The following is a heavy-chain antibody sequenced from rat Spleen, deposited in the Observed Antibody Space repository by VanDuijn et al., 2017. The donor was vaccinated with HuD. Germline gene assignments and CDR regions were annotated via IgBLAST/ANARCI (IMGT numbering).Heavy chain of an antibody. J-gene: IGHJ2*01. CDR2: ISYEGSST. CDR3: ARLTGIDY. V-gene: IGHV5-22*01. D-gene: IGHD5-1*01. CDR1: GFTFSDYY. Sequence: EVQLVESGGGLVQPGRSLKLSCAASGFTFSDYYMAWVRQAPKKGLEWVASISYEGSSTYYGDSVKGRFTISRDNAKSTLYLQMNSLRSEDTATYYCARLTGIDYWGQGVMVTVSS.